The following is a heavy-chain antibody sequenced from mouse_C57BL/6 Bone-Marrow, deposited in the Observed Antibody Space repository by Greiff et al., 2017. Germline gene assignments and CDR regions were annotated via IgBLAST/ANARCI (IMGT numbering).Heavy chain of an antibody. CDR2: FYPRSGNT. CDR1: GYTFTSYG. CDR3: ARRNYGSSYGAMDY. D-gene: IGHD1-1*01. Sequence: QVQLKQSGAELARPGASVKLSCKASGYTFTSYGISWVKQRTGQGLEWIGEFYPRSGNTYYNEKFKGKATLTADKSSSTAYMELRSLTSEDSAVYFCARRNYGSSYGAMDYWGQGTSVTVSS. V-gene: IGHV1-81*01. J-gene: IGHJ4*01.